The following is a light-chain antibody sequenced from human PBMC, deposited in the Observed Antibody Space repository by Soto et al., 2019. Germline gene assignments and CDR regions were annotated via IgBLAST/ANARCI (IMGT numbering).Light chain of an antibody. Sequence: QSALTQPGSVSGSPGQSVTISCTGTSSDVGGYNYVSWYQQHPGKAPKLMIYDVSKRPSGVPDRFSGSKSGNTASLTISGIQAEDEADYYCCSYAGSYTSHVVFGGGTKLTVL. CDR2: DVS. J-gene: IGLJ2*01. CDR1: SSDVGGYNY. CDR3: CSYAGSYTSHVV. V-gene: IGLV2-11*01.